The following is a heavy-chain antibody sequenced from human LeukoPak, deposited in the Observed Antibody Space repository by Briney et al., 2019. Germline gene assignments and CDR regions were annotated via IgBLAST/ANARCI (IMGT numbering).Heavy chain of an antibody. Sequence: GVSLRLSYAASGFTFRNYYMHWVRQAPGKGLEWVAVISLDGNNEYYADSVKGRFSLSRDNSMNTLYLQLNSLRTEDTAMYYCARDLSGHWTYDYWGQGTLVTVSS. J-gene: IGHJ4*01. CDR2: ISLDGNNE. CDR1: GFTFRNYY. CDR3: ARDLSGHWTYDY. D-gene: IGHD1-1*01. V-gene: IGHV3-30-3*01.